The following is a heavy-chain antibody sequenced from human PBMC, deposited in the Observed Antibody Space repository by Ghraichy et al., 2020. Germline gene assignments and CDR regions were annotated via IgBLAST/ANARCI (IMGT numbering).Heavy chain of an antibody. CDR1: GFTFSSYA. V-gene: IGHV3-23*01. Sequence: GESLNISCAASGFTFSSYAMSWVRQAPGKGLEWVSAISGSGGSTYYADSVKGRFTISRDNSKNTLYLQMNSLRAEDTAVYYCAKERSRVVDAEYFQHWGQGTLVTVSS. CDR2: ISGSGGST. J-gene: IGHJ1*01. CDR3: AKERSRVVDAEYFQH. D-gene: IGHD6-13*01.